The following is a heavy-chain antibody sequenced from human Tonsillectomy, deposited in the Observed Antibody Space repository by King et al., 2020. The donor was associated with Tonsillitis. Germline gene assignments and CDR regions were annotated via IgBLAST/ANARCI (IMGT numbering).Heavy chain of an antibody. CDR2: IYNSGET. CDR3: AKDWVVPVRITPDYNYYGMDV. Sequence: EVQLVESGGGLIQPGGSLRLSCAVSGLSVSRNYMSWVRQAPGKGLEWVSIIYNSGETFYGDSVKGRFIISRDNSKNTLYLQMNSLGVEDTAVYYCAKDWVVPVRITPDYNYYGMDVWGQGTTVIVSS. J-gene: IGHJ6*02. V-gene: IGHV3-53*01. D-gene: IGHD3-10*01. CDR1: GLSVSRNY.